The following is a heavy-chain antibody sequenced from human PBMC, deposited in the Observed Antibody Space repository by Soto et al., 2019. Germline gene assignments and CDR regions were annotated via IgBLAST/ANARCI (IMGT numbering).Heavy chain of an antibody. CDR1: GFTFSSYA. CDR2: ISYDGSNK. J-gene: IGHJ4*02. CDR3: ARGPHLVDSSSGPIDY. D-gene: IGHD6-6*01. Sequence: GGSLRLSCAASGFTFSSYAMHWVRQAPGKGLEWVAVISYDGSNKYYADSVKGRFTISRDNSKNTLYLQMNSLRAEDTAVYYCARGPHLVDSSSGPIDYWGQGTLVTVSS. V-gene: IGHV3-30-3*01.